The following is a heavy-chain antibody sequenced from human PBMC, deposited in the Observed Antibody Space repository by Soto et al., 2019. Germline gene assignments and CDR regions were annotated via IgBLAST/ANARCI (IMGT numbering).Heavy chain of an antibody. D-gene: IGHD1-7*01. CDR1: GHTLSSYA. CDR2: ISGSGGST. J-gene: IGHJ4*02. Sequence: PAASLRLSCEPSGHTLSSYALSWVRQAPGKGLERVSSISGSGGSTYYADSVKGRFNTSRDNCKTTLYLQINSLRPEDTAGYYGSERTFSDWGQGAVDAVSS. CDR3: SERTFSD. V-gene: IGHV3-23*01.